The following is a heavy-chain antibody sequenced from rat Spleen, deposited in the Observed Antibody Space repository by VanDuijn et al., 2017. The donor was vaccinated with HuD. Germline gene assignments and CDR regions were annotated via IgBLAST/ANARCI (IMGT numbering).Heavy chain of an antibody. CDR1: GFSLSRHG. V-gene: IGHV2S8*01. J-gene: IGHJ2*01. CDR2: MSGGRST. CDR3: ARSNGYDPFHY. D-gene: IGHD1-12*01. Sequence: QVHLKESGPGLVQPSQTLSLTCTVSGFSLSRHGVIWVRQPLGKGLEWIAAMSGGRSTYYNSALESRLGISGDSSKSQVFLNMNSLQTEYTAMYLCARSNGYDPFHYWGQGVMVTVSS.